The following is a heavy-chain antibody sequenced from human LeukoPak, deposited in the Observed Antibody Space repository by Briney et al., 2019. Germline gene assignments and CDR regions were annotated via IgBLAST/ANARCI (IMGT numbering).Heavy chain of an antibody. D-gene: IGHD3-3*01. Sequence: GGSLRLFCAASGFPFSTSWMNWLRQAPGKGLEGVGMIKGDGSQSYYVDSVRGRFTISRDNAKDALYLQMNSLRAEDTAMYYCARTGFDLWSGYYGARYFFDYWGQGTLVTVSS. CDR3: ARTGFDLWSGYYGARYFFDY. CDR2: IKGDGSQS. V-gene: IGHV3-7*03. J-gene: IGHJ4*02. CDR1: GFPFSTSW.